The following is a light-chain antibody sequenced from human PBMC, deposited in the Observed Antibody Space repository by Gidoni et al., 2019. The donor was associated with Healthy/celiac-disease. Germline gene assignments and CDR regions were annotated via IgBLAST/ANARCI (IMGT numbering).Light chain of an antibody. CDR1: QSVLYSSNNKNY. Sequence: DIVMTQSPDSLAVSLGERATINCKSSQSVLYSSNNKNYLAWYQQKPGQPPKLLIYWASTRESGVPDRFSGSGSGTDFTLTISSLQAEDVAVYYCQQYYSTPXXXQGTKVEIK. CDR2: WAS. V-gene: IGKV4-1*01. CDR3: QQYYSTPX. J-gene: IGKJ1*01.